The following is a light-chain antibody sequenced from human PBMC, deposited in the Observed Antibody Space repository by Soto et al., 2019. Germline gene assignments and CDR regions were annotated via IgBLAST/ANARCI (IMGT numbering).Light chain of an antibody. CDR2: EVS. V-gene: IGLV2-23*02. Sequence: QSALTQPASVSGSPGQSITISCTGTSSDVGSYNLVSWYQQHPGKAPKVMIYEVSKRPSGVSNRFSGSKFGNTASLTISGLQADDEADYYCCSYAGSSTDGFGTGTKVTVL. CDR1: SSDVGSYNL. J-gene: IGLJ1*01. CDR3: CSYAGSSTDG.